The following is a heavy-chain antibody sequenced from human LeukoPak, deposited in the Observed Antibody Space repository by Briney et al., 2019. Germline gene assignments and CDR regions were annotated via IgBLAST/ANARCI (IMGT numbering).Heavy chain of an antibody. V-gene: IGHV1-2*02. Sequence: GASVKVSCKASGYSFTGYYIHWVRQPPGQGLEWMGWINPNTGGTNHEQKFQGRVTMTRDTSISTAYMELSRLRSDDTAVYYCARGQGSGYYYAFDIWGQGTMVTVSS. CDR3: ARGQGSGYYYAFDI. J-gene: IGHJ3*02. D-gene: IGHD3-22*01. CDR1: GYSFTGYY. CDR2: INPNTGGT.